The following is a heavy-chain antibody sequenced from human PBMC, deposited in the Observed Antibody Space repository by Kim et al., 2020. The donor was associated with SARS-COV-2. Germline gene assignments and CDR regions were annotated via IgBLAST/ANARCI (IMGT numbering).Heavy chain of an antibody. CDR3: AGVSYGAASYYLFDP. D-gene: IGHD3-10*01. Sequence: GGSLRLSCVASGFTFSDYYMSWIRQAPGKGLEWLSYISGVNSYTKYADSVKGRFTISRDNAKNSLFLQMNSLRAEDTAVYYCAGVSYGAASYYLFDPWG. CDR2: ISGVNSYT. CDR1: GFTFSDYY. V-gene: IGHV3-11*05. J-gene: IGHJ5*02.